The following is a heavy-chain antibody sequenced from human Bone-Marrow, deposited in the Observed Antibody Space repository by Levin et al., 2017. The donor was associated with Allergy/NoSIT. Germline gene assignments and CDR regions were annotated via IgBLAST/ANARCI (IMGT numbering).Heavy chain of an antibody. CDR3: ARGEVEIQRLLLWFLRRSNPHYYYYYMDG. D-gene: IGHD3-10*01. Sequence: PSETLSLTCAVYGGSFSGYYWSWIRQPPGKGLEWIGEINHSGSTNYNPSLKSRVTISVDTSKNQFSLKLSSVTAADTAVYYCARGEVEIQRLLLWFLRRSNPHYYYYYMDGWGKGTTVTVSS. J-gene: IGHJ6*03. CDR2: INHSGST. V-gene: IGHV4-34*01. CDR1: GGSFSGYY.